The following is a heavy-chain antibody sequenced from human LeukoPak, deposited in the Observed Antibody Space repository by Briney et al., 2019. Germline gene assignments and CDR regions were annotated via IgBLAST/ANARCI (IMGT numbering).Heavy chain of an antibody. V-gene: IGHV3-48*04. Sequence: GGSLRLTCAGSGFTFRTFSMNWVRQAPGKGLEWLSYISSGGTPIYYADSVKGRFTISRDDAQNLVYLQMNSLRAEDTAVYYCTYLRTPSYNDKWLDPWGQGALVTVSS. CDR1: GFTFRTFS. J-gene: IGHJ5*02. CDR3: TYLRTPSYNDKWLDP. D-gene: IGHD5-24*01. CDR2: ISSGGTPI.